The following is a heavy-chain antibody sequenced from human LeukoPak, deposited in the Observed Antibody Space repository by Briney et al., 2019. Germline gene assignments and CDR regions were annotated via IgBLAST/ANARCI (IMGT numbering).Heavy chain of an antibody. CDR1: GGTFSSYA. D-gene: IGHD6-13*01. Sequence: GSSVKVSCKASGGTFSSYAISWVRQAPGQGLEWMGRIIPILGIANYAQKFQGRVTITADKSTSTAYMELSSLRSEDTAVYYCASPGGLRQQLRGFDIRGQGTMVTASS. J-gene: IGHJ3*02. CDR2: IIPILGIA. V-gene: IGHV1-69*04. CDR3: ASPGGLRQQLRGFDI.